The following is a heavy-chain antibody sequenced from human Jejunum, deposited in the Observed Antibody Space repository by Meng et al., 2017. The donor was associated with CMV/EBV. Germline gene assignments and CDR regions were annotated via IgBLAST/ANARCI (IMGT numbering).Heavy chain of an antibody. Sequence: SGGSFTSSNYYWGSIRQPPGKGLEWIGNIYYSGTTYYNPSLKSRGTISVDTSKNQFSLKLSSVTAADTAVYYCTRGLGSYGSRIDYWGQGTLVTVSS. V-gene: IGHV4-39*07. CDR3: TRGLGSYGSRIDY. D-gene: IGHD5-18*01. CDR1: GGSFTSSNYY. J-gene: IGHJ4*02. CDR2: IYYSGTT.